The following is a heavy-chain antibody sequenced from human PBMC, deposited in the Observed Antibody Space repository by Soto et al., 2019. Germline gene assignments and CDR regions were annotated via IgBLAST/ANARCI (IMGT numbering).Heavy chain of an antibody. CDR2: IYSGGST. CDR1: GFTVSSNY. Sequence: EVQLVESGGGLVQPGGSLRLSCAASGFTVSSNYMSWVRQAPGQGLEWVSVIYSGGSTYYADSVKGRFTISRHTSKNTQDLEMNSLRAEDTAVDYCARDRYCSSTSCYCPRYYYYGMDVGGKGTTVTVSS. V-gene: IGHV3-53*04. D-gene: IGHD2-2*01. J-gene: IGHJ6*04. CDR3: ARDRYCSSTSCYCPRYYYYGMDV.